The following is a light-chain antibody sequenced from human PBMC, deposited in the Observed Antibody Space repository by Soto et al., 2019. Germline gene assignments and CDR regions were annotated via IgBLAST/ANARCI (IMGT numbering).Light chain of an antibody. CDR2: TAA. J-gene: IGKJ3*01. V-gene: IGKV1-39*01. Sequence: DIQMTQSPSSLSASVGDRVTITCRASQDISNYVNWYQQKVGKVPKLLIYTAASLQSGVPSRFSGSGFGTDFTLTISSLQPEDFATKYCQQSYSTPYTFGPGTKVDIK. CDR1: QDISNY. CDR3: QQSYSTPYT.